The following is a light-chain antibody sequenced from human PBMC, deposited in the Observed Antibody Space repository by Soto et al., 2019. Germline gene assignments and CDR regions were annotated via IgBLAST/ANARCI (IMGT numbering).Light chain of an antibody. CDR3: QQYSTWPPRYT. V-gene: IGKV3-15*01. CDR2: RAS. CDR1: QSVSSY. J-gene: IGKJ2*01. Sequence: EIVMTQSPATLSVSPGGRATLSCRASQSVSSYLAWYQQRPGQPPRLLIYRASTRATGIPARFSGSGSGTEFSPPISSLQSEDFAVYYCQQYSTWPPRYTFGQGTKLEI.